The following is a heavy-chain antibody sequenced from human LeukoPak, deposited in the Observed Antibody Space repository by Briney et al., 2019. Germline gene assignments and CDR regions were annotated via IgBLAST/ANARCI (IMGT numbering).Heavy chain of an antibody. CDR2: SHYSGNT. J-gene: IGHJ4*02. V-gene: IGHV4-4*02. Sequence: PSETLSLTCAVSGGSISSSNWWSWVRQPPGKGLGWIGNSHYSGNTNYNPSLRSRVTISVDTSKTQFSLKLSSVTAADTAVYYCARGFEIHTYWGQGILVTVSS. D-gene: IGHD3-9*01. CDR1: GGSISSSNW. CDR3: ARGFEIHTY.